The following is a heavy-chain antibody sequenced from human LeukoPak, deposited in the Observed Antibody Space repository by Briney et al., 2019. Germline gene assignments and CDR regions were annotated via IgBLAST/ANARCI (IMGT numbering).Heavy chain of an antibody. V-gene: IGHV1-69*05. D-gene: IGHD3-3*01. CDR3: ARATHLPIFGVVTLDY. CDR1: GGTFSSYA. J-gene: IGHJ4*02. Sequence: SVKVSCKASGGTFSSYAISWVRQAPGQGLEWMGGIIPIFGTANYAQKFQGRVTITTDESTSTAYMELSSLRSEDTAVYYCARATHLPIFGVVTLDYWGQGTLVAVSS. CDR2: IIPIFGTA.